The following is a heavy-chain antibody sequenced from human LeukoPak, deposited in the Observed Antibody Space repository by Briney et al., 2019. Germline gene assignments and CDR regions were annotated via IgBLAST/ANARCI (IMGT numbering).Heavy chain of an antibody. V-gene: IGHV4-61*02. Sequence: PSETLSLTCTVSGGSLNSGSSCWSWIRQPAGKGLEWIGRIYTSGSTNYNPSLKSRVTISVDTSKNQFSLKLSSVTAADTAVYYCAKWQLEPSNDAFDIWGQGTMVTVSS. CDR2: IYTSGST. CDR1: GGSLNSGSSC. J-gene: IGHJ3*02. D-gene: IGHD1-1*01. CDR3: AKWQLEPSNDAFDI.